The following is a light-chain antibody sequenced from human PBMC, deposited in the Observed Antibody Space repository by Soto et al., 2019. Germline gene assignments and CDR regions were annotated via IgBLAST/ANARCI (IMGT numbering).Light chain of an antibody. Sequence: QSVLTQPPSVSGAPGQRVTISCTGSSSNIGAGYDGHWYQQLPGTAPKLLIYGNSNRPSGVPDRFSGSKSGTSASLAITGLQAEDEADYYCQSYDSSLRGRVFGGGTKLTVL. J-gene: IGLJ3*02. CDR3: QSYDSSLRGRV. CDR2: GNS. CDR1: SSNIGAGYD. V-gene: IGLV1-40*01.